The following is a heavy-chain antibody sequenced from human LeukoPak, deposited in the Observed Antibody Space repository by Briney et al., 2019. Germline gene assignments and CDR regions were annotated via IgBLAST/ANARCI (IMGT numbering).Heavy chain of an antibody. Sequence: TSETLSLTCTASSGSISSYFWGWVRQPPGKGLEWIGRIYTTGTTHYNPSLKSRVTMSIDTSTNQFSLNLRSMTAADTAVYYCGRQGYTASHYFLDFWSQGTLVAVS. J-gene: IGHJ4*02. CDR2: IYTTGTT. CDR3: GRQGYTASHYFLDF. D-gene: IGHD2-2*02. V-gene: IGHV4-4*07. CDR1: SGSISSYF.